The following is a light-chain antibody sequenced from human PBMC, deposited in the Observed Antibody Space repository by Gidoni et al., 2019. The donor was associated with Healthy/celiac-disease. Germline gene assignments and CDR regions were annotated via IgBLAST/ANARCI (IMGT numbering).Light chain of an antibody. CDR3: QQRYSTPRIT. V-gene: IGKV1-39*01. CDR2: AAS. Sequence: DIQMTQSPSSLSASVGDRVTITCRASQSISSYLNWYQQKPGKAPKLLIYAASSLQSGVPSRFSCSGSGTDFTLTISSLQPEDFATYYCQQRYSTPRITFGQGTRLEIK. J-gene: IGKJ5*01. CDR1: QSISSY.